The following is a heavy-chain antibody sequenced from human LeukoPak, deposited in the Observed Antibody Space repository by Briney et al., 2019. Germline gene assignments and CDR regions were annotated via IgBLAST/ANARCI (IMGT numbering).Heavy chain of an antibody. Sequence: PGGSLRLSCAASGFTVRSNYMNWVRQAPGKGLVWVSRINNDGRSTSYADSVKGRFTISRDNAKDTLYLQMNSLRPEDTAVYYCGRDLGGRGGAWGQGTLVTVSS. J-gene: IGHJ5*02. CDR2: INNDGRST. V-gene: IGHV3-74*01. CDR3: GRDLGGRGGA. D-gene: IGHD3-16*01. CDR1: GFTVRSNY.